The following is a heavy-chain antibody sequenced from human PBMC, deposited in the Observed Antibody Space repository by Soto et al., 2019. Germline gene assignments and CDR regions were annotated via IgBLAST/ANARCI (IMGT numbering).Heavy chain of an antibody. V-gene: IGHV1-18*01. CDR1: GYTFTSYG. J-gene: IGHJ6*02. D-gene: IGHD2-21*02. Sequence: ASVKVSCKASGYTFTSYGISWVRQAPGQGLEWMGWISAYNGNTNYAQKLQGRVTVTTDTSTSTAYMELRSLRSDDTAVYYCARRGDSYYYYYYGMDVWGQGTTVTASS. CDR3: ARRGDSYYYYYYGMDV. CDR2: ISAYNGNT.